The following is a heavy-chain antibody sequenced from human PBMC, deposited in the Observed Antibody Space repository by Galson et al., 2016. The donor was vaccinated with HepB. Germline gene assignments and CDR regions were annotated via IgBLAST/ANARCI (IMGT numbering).Heavy chain of an antibody. J-gene: IGHJ4*02. D-gene: IGHD7-27*01. CDR3: ARDFWGLGEY. V-gene: IGHV3-72*01. CDR2: IRTKPSSYST. CDR1: GVTFGNAW. Sequence: SLRLSCAVSGVTFGNAWMTWVRQALGKGLELVGRIRTKPSSYSTEYAASVKGRFTISRDDSKNSLYLQMNSLKTEDTAVYYCARDFWGLGEYWGQGTLVTVSS.